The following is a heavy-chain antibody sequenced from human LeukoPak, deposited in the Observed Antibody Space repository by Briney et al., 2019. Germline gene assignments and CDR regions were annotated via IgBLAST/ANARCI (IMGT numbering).Heavy chain of an antibody. CDR1: GGTFSSYA. CDR2: IIPIFGTA. J-gene: IGHJ4*02. CDR3: ARGPPDFWSGREYYFDY. Sequence: SVKVSCKASGGTFSSYAISWVRQAPGQGLEWMGGIIPIFGTANYAQKFQGRATITADESTSTAYMELSSLRSEDTAVYYCARGPPDFWSGREYYFDYWGQGTLVTVSS. D-gene: IGHD3-3*01. V-gene: IGHV1-69*13.